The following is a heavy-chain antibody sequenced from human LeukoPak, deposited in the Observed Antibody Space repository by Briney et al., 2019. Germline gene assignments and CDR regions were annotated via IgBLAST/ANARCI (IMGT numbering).Heavy chain of an antibody. CDR3: ARGTGTVDY. Sequence: ASVKVSCKASKDTFTVYYMHWVRQAPGQGLEWMGWINPNSGDTDYAQKLQGRVTMTRDTSITTAYLELSRLTSDDTAVYYCARGTGTVDYWGKGTLVTVSS. J-gene: IGHJ4*02. V-gene: IGHV1-2*02. D-gene: IGHD1-7*01. CDR1: KDTFTVYY. CDR2: INPNSGDT.